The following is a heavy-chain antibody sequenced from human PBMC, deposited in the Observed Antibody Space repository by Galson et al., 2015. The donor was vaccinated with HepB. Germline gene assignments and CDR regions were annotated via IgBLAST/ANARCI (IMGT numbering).Heavy chain of an antibody. CDR3: ARVADSDYGDHTYFDY. J-gene: IGHJ4*02. CDR2: ISSSGTYI. CDR1: GFTFNDYY. V-gene: IGHV3-11*06. Sequence: SLRLSCAASGFTFNDYYMSWIRQAPGKGLEWISYISSSGTYINCADSVKGRFTISRVNAKNSLYLQMNGLRDEDTAVYYCARVADSDYGDHTYFDYWGQGTLVTVSS. D-gene: IGHD4-17*01.